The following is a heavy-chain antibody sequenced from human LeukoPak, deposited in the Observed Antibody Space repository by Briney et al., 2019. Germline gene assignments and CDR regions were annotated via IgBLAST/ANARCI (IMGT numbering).Heavy chain of an antibody. J-gene: IGHJ4*02. D-gene: IGHD2-2*01. Sequence: TPSETLSLTCTVSGGSISSSSYYWGWIRQPPGKGLEMIARIYYSLSPQCNQSLKSRVTISVDTSKNQFSLKLSSVTAAATAVYYCARQGQYCSSTSCYRDLSHFDYWGPGTLVTVSS. CDR2: IYYSLSP. CDR3: ARQGQYCSSTSCYRDLSHFDY. V-gene: IGHV4-39*01. CDR1: GGSISSSSYY.